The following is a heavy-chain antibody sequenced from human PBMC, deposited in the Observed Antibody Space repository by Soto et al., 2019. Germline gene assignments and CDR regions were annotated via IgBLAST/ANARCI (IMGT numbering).Heavy chain of an antibody. J-gene: IGHJ5*02. CDR1: GGSISSYY. D-gene: IGHD3-10*02. V-gene: IGHV4-59*01. CDR3: ARTLFGWGIWFDP. CDR2: IYYSGST. Sequence: QVQLQESGPGLVKPSETLSLTCTVSGGSISSYYWSWIRQPPGKGLEWIGYIYYSGSTNYNPSLTRRITSSVDTPRILFSLKLRSVTAADTAVYFCARTLFGWGIWFDPLGQGTLVTVSS.